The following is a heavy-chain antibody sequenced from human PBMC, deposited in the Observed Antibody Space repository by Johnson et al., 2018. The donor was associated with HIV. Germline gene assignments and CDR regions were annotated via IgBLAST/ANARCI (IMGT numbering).Heavy chain of an antibody. CDR1: GFTFSSYG. Sequence: QVQLVESGGGVVQPGRSLRLSCAASGFTFSSYGMHWVRQAPGQGLEWVAVISYDGSTTYYADSVKGRFTISRDKSKNTLYLQMNSLRAEDTAVYYCAKDSSVLLCFDIWGQGTLATVSS. V-gene: IGHV3-30*18. D-gene: IGHD3-10*01. J-gene: IGHJ3*02. CDR3: AKDSSVLLCFDI. CDR2: ISYDGSTT.